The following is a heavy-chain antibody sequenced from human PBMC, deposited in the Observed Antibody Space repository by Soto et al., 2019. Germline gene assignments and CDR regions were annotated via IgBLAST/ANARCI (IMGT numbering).Heavy chain of an antibody. V-gene: IGHV6-1*01. CDR2: TYYRSKWYN. CDR1: GDSVSSNSAA. Sequence: SQTLSLTCAISGDSVSSNSAAWNWIRQSPSRGLEWLGRTYYRSKWYNDYAVSVKSRITINPDTSKNQFSLQLNSVTPEDTAVYYCARXLDIAVAEGYYYYGMDVWGQGTTVTVSS. J-gene: IGHJ6*02. D-gene: IGHD6-19*01. CDR3: ARXLDIAVAEGYYYYGMDV.